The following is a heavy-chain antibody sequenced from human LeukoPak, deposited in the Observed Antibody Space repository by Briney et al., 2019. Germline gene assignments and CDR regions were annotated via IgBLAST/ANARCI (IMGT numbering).Heavy chain of an antibody. CDR2: ISGNGYNR. Sequence: GGSLRLSCAASGFTFSNYAMTWVRQAPGKGREGGSSISGNGYNRYYADFEKGRFTISRDNSKNTLFLQMNSLRAEDTALYYCAQVSCPGVSRPSYYYGMDVWGHGTTVTVSS. D-gene: IGHD2-8*02. CDR1: GFTFSNYA. CDR3: AQVSCPGVSRPSYYYGMDV. J-gene: IGHJ6*02. V-gene: IGHV3-23*01.